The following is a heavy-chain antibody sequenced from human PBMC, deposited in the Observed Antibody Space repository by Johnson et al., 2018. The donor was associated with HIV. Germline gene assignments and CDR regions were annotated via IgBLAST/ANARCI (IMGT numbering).Heavy chain of an antibody. D-gene: IGHD6-25*01. CDR1: GFTFTDYQ. Sequence: VQLVESGGGLVKPGGSLRLSCAASGFTFTDYQMSWIRQAPGKGLELVSYISRSGTTIYYADSVQGRFTVSRDNAKNSLYLQMNSLRADDTAVYYCARVLRGYDAFDIWGQGTRVTVSS. CDR2: ISRSGTTI. J-gene: IGHJ3*02. CDR3: ARVLRGYDAFDI. V-gene: IGHV3-11*04.